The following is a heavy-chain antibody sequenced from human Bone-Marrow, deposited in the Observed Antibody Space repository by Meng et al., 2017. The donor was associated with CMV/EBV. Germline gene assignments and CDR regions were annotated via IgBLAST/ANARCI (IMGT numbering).Heavy chain of an antibody. CDR3: AREFGRTVTTTYGRNV. J-gene: IGHJ6*01. V-gene: IGHV1-46*01. CDR1: GYTFTEYY. CDR2: INPSGGST. Sequence: ASVKVSCKASGYTFTEYYLHWVRQAPGQGLEWMGIINPSGGSTRYAQKFQGRVNMTWDTSTSTVYMELSSLRSEVTAVYYCAREFGRTVTTTYGRNVW. D-gene: IGHD4-17*01.